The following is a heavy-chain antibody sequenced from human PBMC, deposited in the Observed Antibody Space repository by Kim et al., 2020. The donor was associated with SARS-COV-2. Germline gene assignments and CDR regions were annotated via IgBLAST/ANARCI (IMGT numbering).Heavy chain of an antibody. CDR1: GYTFTTYA. V-gene: IGHV7-4-1*02. Sequence: ASVKVSCKASGYTFTTYAMNWVRQAPGQGLEWMGWINTNTGNPTYAQGFTGRFVFSLDTSVSTAYLQISSLKAEVTATYYCARGCGSSSCYEGSVDPWGQGTLVTVSS. CDR3: ARGCGSSSCYEGSVDP. J-gene: IGHJ5*02. CDR2: INTNTGNP. D-gene: IGHD2-2*01.